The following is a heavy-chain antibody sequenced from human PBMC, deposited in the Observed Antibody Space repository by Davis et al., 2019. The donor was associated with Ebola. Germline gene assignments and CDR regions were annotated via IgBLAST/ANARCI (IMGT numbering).Heavy chain of an antibody. V-gene: IGHV3-33*01. CDR1: GFTFSSYG. D-gene: IGHD3-16*01. CDR2: IWYDGSNK. CDR3: ATDPYGGNPQSADY. J-gene: IGHJ4*02. Sequence: PGGSLRLSCAASGFTFSSYGMHWVRQAPGKGLEWVAVIWYDGSNKYYADSVKGRFTISRDNSKNTLYLQMNSLRADDTAVYYCATDPYGGNPQSADYWGQGSLVTVSS.